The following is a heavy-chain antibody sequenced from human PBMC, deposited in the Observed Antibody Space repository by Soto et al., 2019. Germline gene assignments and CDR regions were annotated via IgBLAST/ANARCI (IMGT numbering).Heavy chain of an antibody. CDR2: ISGSGGST. V-gene: IGHV3-23*01. CDR3: AKASIAAAGYPDYYYGIDV. J-gene: IGHJ6*02. D-gene: IGHD6-13*01. CDR1: GFTFSSYA. Sequence: LRLSCAASGFTFSSYAMRWVRQAPGKGLEWVSAISGSGGSTYYADSVKGRFTISRDNSKNTLYLQMNSLRAEDTAVYYCAKASIAAAGYPDYYYGIDVWGRGTTVTVSS.